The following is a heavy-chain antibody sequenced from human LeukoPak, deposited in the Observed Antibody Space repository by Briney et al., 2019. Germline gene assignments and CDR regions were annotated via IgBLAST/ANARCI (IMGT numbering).Heavy chain of an antibody. CDR1: GGSFSGYY. CDR2: INHSGST. D-gene: IGHD6-19*01. CDR3: ARGAYSSGWYRVHEYFQH. Sequence: SETLSLICAVYGGSFSGYYWSWIRQPPGKGLEWIGEINHSGSTNYNPSLKSRVTISVDTSKNQFSLKLSSVTAADTAVYYCARGAYSSGWYRVHEYFQHWGQGTLVTVSS. J-gene: IGHJ1*01. V-gene: IGHV4-34*01.